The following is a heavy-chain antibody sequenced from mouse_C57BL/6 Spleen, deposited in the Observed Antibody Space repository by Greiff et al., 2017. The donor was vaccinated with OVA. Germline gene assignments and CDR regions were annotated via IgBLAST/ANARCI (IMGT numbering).Heavy chain of an antibody. CDR3: ARGHSPTAKVQFAD. Sequence: VQLQQSGAELVKPGASVKISCKASGYAFSSYWMNWVKQRPGKGLEWIGQIYPGDGDTNYNGKFKGKATLTAAKSSSTAYMQLSSLTAEDSAVYYCARGHSPTAKVQFADWGQGTLVTVSA. CDR1: GYAFSSYW. CDR2: IYPGDGDT. V-gene: IGHV1-80*01. D-gene: IGHD2-10*01. J-gene: IGHJ3*01.